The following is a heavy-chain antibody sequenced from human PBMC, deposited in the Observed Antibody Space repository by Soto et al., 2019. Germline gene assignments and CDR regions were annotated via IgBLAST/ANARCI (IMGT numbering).Heavy chain of an antibody. Sequence: GASVKVSCKVSGYTLTELSMHWVRQAPGKGLEWMGGFDPEDGETIYAQKFQGRVTMTEDTSTDTAYMELSSLRSEDTAVYYCATARRFLEWPDFDYWGQGTLVTVSS. J-gene: IGHJ4*02. CDR1: GYTLTELS. D-gene: IGHD3-3*01. CDR3: ATARRFLEWPDFDY. V-gene: IGHV1-24*01. CDR2: FDPEDGET.